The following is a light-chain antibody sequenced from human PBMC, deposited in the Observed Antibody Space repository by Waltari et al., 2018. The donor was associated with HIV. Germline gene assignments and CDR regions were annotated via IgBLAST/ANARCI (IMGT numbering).Light chain of an antibody. Sequence: DIVMTQSPLSLPVTPGEPASISCRSSQSLLHSNGYNYLDWFLQRPGQSPQLLIFLCSHRASGVPDRFSGSESGTEFTLRISRVEAEDVGVYYCMQALQTPPTFGQGTKLEIK. CDR2: LCS. J-gene: IGKJ2*01. V-gene: IGKV2-28*01. CDR3: MQALQTPPT. CDR1: QSLLHSNGYNY.